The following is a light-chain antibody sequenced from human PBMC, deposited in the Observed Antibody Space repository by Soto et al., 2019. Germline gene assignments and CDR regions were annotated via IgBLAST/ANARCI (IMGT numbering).Light chain of an antibody. V-gene: IGKV3-11*01. J-gene: IGKJ4*01. CDR3: QQRSDWPLT. CDR2: GAS. Sequence: EIVLTQSPATLSLSPGERATLSCKASQTIRTHLAWYLQKPGQPPSLLIFGASNRATGIPARFSGSGSGTDFTLTISSLEPEDCGLYYCQQRSDWPLTFGGGARVEVK. CDR1: QTIRTH.